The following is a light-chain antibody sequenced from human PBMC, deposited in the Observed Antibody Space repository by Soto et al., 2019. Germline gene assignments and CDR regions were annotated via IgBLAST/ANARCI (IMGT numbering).Light chain of an antibody. CDR3: QQYSEFYT. V-gene: IGKV3D-15*01. Sequence: EIVMTQSPATLSVSPGERATLSCRASQSVNSKLAWLQQKPGQALRLLIYGASTRASGIPARFSGSGSGTEFTLTISSLQYEDFAVYYCQQYSEFYTFGQGTKLEIK. J-gene: IGKJ2*01. CDR2: GAS. CDR1: QSVNSK.